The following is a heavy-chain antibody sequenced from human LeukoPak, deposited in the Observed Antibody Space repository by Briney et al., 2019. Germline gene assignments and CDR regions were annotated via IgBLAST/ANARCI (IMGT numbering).Heavy chain of an antibody. V-gene: IGHV4-34*01. CDR1: GGSFSGYS. CDR2: INHSGST. Sequence: PSETLSLTCAVYGGSFSGYSWSWIRQPPGKGLEWIGEINHSGSTNYNPSLKSRVTISVDTSKNQFSLKLSSVTAADTAVYYCARTIVPAVYFDYWGQGTLVTVSS. J-gene: IGHJ4*02. CDR3: ARTIVPAVYFDY. D-gene: IGHD2-2*01.